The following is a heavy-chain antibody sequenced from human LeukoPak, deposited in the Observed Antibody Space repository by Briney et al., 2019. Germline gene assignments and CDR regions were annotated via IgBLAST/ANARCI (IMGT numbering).Heavy chain of an antibody. CDR2: IYYSGST. CDR3: ARVGYCGGDCYYFDY. CDR1: GGSISSGDYY. V-gene: IGHV4-30-4*01. Sequence: SETLSLTCTVSGGSISSGDYYWSWIRQPPGKGLEWIGYIYYSGSTYYNPSLKSRVTISVDTSKDQFSLKLSSVTAADTAVYYCARVGYCGGDCYYFDYWGQGTLVTVSS. D-gene: IGHD2-21*02. J-gene: IGHJ4*02.